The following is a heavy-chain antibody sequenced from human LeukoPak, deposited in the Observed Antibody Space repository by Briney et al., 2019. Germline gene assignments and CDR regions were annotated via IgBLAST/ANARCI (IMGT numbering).Heavy chain of an antibody. CDR2: INPNSGGT. CDR3: ARASGWYSSGY. CDR1: GYTFTGYY. V-gene: IGHV1-2*02. J-gene: IGHJ4*02. Sequence: ASVKVSCKASGYTFTGYYMHWVRQAPGQGLEWMGWINPNSGGTKYAQKFQGRVTLTKDTSINTAYMELSRLTSDDTAVYYCARASGWYSSGYRGQGTLVTVSS. D-gene: IGHD6-19*01.